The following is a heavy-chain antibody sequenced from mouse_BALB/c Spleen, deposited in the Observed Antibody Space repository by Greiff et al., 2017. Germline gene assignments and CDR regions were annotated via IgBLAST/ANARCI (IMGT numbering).Heavy chain of an antibody. CDR1: GFTFSSFG. V-gene: IGHV5-17*02. CDR2: ISSGSSTI. CDR3: ARSARPGAMDY. J-gene: IGHJ4*01. Sequence: EVMLVESGGGLVQPGGSRKLSCAASGFTFSSFGMHWVRQAPEKGLEWVAYISSGSSTIYYADTVKGRFTISRDNPKNTLFLQMTSLRSEDTAMYYCARSARPGAMDYWGQGTSVTVSS.